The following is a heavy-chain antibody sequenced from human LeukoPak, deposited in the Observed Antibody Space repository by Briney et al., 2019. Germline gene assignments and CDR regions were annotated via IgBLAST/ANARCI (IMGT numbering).Heavy chain of an antibody. CDR3: ARDPEHYYDSSGYYYGVDY. J-gene: IGHJ4*02. CDR2: ISGSGGST. CDR1: GFTFSSYA. Sequence: GSLRLSCAASGFTFSSYAMSWVRQAPGKGLEWVSAISGSGGSTYYADSVKGRFTISRDNAKNSLYLQMNSLRDEDTAVYYCARDPEHYYDSSGYYYGVDYWGQGTLVTVSS. D-gene: IGHD3-22*01. V-gene: IGHV3-23*01.